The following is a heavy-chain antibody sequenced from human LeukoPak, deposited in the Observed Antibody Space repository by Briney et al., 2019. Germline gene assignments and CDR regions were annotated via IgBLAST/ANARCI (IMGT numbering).Heavy chain of an antibody. CDR2: IYHSGST. CDR1: GGSISSGGYS. D-gene: IGHD5-12*01. CDR3: ARERYSGLIDY. Sequence: PSETLSLTCAVSGGSISSGGYSWSWIRQPPGKGLEWIGYIYHSGSTYYNPSLKSRVTISVDRSKDQFSLKLSSVTAADTAVYYCARERYSGLIDYWGQGTLVTVSS. V-gene: IGHV4-30-2*01. J-gene: IGHJ4*02.